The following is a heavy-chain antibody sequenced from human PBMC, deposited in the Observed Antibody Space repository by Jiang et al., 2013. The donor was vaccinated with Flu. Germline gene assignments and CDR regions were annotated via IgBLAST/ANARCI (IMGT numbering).Heavy chain of an antibody. J-gene: IGHJ4*02. V-gene: IGHV3-23*04. CDR1: GFTFNNYA. Sequence: VQLVESGGGLVQPGGSLRLSCAASGFTFNNYAMSWVRQAPGKGLEWVSSIVGSGSYMYFADSVKGRFTISRDNSKNTLFLQMNSLRAEDTAVYYCAKHRSEYVWGSYRDYWGQGTLVTVSS. CDR2: IVGSGSYM. D-gene: IGHD3-16*02. CDR3: AKHRSEYVWGSYRDY.